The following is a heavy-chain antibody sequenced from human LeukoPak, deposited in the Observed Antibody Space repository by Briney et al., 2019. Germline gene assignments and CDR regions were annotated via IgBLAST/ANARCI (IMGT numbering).Heavy chain of an antibody. Sequence: GGSLRLSCAASGFTFSSYAMSWVHQAPGKGLEWVSAISGSGGSTYYADSVKGRFTISRDNSKNTLYLQMNSLRTEDTALYYCAKADTALVILDAFDIWGQGTMVTVSS. CDR1: GFTFSSYA. D-gene: IGHD5-18*01. CDR2: ISGSGGST. V-gene: IGHV3-23*01. CDR3: AKADTALVILDAFDI. J-gene: IGHJ3*02.